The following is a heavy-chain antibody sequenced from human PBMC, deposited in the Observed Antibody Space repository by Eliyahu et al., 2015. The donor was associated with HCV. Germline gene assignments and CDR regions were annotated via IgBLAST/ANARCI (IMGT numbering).Heavy chain of an antibody. Sequence: QVNLEESGGXAVQPGRSLXLXXXXSGFXFXRNAFHWVRQAPGKGLEGVAVIMSDGIEKHYADSVKGRFNISRDNSEKTVYLQMNGLRVEDTAVYYCARMGGRTNGYSGNRWGQGTPVTVSS. CDR3: ARMGGRTNGYSGNR. V-gene: IGHV3-30-3*02. D-gene: IGHD5-24*01. J-gene: IGHJ4*02. CDR1: GFXFXRNA. CDR2: IMSDGIEK.